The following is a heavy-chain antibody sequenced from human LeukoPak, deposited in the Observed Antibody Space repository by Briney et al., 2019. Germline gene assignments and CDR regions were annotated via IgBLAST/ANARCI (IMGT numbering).Heavy chain of an antibody. J-gene: IGHJ4*02. D-gene: IGHD2-2*01. V-gene: IGHV3-21*01. CDR2: ISSSSYI. CDR3: ARSRQLLLRDDY. CDR1: GFTFSSYS. Sequence: GGSLRLSCAASGFTFSSYSMNWVRQAPGKGLEWVSSISSSSYIYYADSVKGRFTISRDNAKNSLYLQMNSLRAEDTAVYYCARSRQLLLRDDYWGQGTLVTVSS.